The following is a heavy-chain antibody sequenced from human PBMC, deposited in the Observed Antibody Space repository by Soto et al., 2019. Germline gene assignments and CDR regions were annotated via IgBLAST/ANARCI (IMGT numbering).Heavy chain of an antibody. CDR3: ARGAGGYGHYRGYLDY. D-gene: IGHD3-3*01. CDR1: GYTFTSYA. CDR2: INAGNGNT. J-gene: IGHJ4*02. V-gene: IGHV1-3*01. Sequence: QVQLVQSGAEVKKPGASVKVSCKASGYTFTSYAMHWVRQAPGQRLEWMGWINAGNGNTKYSQKFQGRVTITRDTSASTAYMELSSLRSEDTAVYYCARGAGGYGHYRGYLDYWGQGTLVTVSS.